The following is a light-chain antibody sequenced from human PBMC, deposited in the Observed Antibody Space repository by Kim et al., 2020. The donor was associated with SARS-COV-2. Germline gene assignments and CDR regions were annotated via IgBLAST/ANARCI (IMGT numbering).Light chain of an antibody. Sequence: GQTVTISCSGTTSTIENIFVTWYQRLPGPAPKLLIYDNFKRYPGIPDRFSASKSGASGTLVITGLQTEDEADYYCGTWDSSLPGGVFGGGTKVTVL. J-gene: IGLJ3*02. V-gene: IGLV1-51*01. CDR3: GTWDSSLPGGV. CDR1: TSTIENIF. CDR2: DNF.